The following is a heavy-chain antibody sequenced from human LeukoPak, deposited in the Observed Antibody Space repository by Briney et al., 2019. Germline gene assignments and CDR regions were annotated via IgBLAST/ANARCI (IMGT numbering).Heavy chain of an antibody. D-gene: IGHD1-1*01. Sequence: SETLSLTCAVSGYSIRSANWWGWIRQPPGKGLEWIGYIYYSGSPYYNPSLKSRVTMSVDTSKNQFSLKLSSVTAVDTAVYYCARMTTGAVSEDCGQGTLVTVSS. CDR1: GYSIRSANW. V-gene: IGHV4-28*01. J-gene: IGHJ1*01. CDR3: ARMTTGAVSED. CDR2: IYYSGSP.